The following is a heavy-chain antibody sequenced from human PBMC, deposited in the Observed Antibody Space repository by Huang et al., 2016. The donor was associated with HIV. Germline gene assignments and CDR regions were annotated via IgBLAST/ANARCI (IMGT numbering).Heavy chain of an antibody. Sequence: QVQLVESGGGGVRPGRSLRLSCAASRFTLIKFAMHWVRQALGKGLEWMAVISYDGSSKHYADSVTGRLTISRDNYNNTLYLQMNSLTVEDTDVYYCTKGHYYDTNGYVAFDIWGQGTMVTVSS. CDR1: RFTLIKFA. V-gene: IGHV3-30*18. CDR2: ISYDGSSK. CDR3: TKGHYYDTNGYVAFDI. D-gene: IGHD3-22*01. J-gene: IGHJ3*02.